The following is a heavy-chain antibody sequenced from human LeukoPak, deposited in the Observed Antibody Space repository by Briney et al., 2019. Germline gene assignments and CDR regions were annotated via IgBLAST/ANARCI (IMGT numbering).Heavy chain of an antibody. CDR2: ISAYNGNT. D-gene: IGHD3-22*01. CDR3: ARDQDDSSGYYLSGAFDM. CDR1: VYTFTNYA. V-gene: IGHV1-18*01. Sequence: GASVTVSFKSSVYTFTNYAFSWVRQAPGQGRGGMGWISAYNGNTNYAQKLQGRVTMTTDTSTSTAYMELRSLRSDDTAVYYCARDQDDSSGYYLSGAFDMWGQGTMVTVSS. J-gene: IGHJ3*02.